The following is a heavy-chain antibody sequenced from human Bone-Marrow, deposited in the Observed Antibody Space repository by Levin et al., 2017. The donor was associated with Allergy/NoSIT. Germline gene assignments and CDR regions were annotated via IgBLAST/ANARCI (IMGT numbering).Heavy chain of an antibody. CDR3: ARPLLGTMTPGYQGGYFQH. J-gene: IGHJ1*01. V-gene: IGHV3-30*01. Sequence: SLLLSCAASGFTFSSYAMHWVRQAPGPFLYFFSFLSSSFLPPSSSSSLKGRFTISRDNSKNTLYLQMNSLRAEDTAVYYCARPLLGTMTPGYQGGYFQHWGQGTLVTVSS. CDR1: GFTFSSYA. D-gene: IGHD3-22*01. CDR2: LSSSFLPP.